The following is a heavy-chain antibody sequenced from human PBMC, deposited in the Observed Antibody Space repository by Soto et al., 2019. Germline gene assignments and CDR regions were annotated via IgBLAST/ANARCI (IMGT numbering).Heavy chain of an antibody. CDR1: GGTFSSYT. CDR2: IIPILGIA. CDR3: ARDGADIVVVPAATYWYFDL. V-gene: IGHV1-69*08. Sequence: QVQLVQSGAEVKKPGSSVKVSCKASGGTFSSYTISWVRQAPGQGLEWMGRIIPILGIANYAQKFQGRVKSSADKSTSTAYMELSSLGSEDTAVYYCARDGADIVVVPAATYWYFDLWGRGTLVTVSS. D-gene: IGHD2-2*01. J-gene: IGHJ2*01.